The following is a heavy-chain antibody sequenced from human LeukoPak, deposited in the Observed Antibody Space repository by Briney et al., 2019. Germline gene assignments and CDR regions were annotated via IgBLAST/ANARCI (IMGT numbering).Heavy chain of an antibody. J-gene: IGHJ4*02. CDR3: AKDGNVLLWFGELYFDY. CDR1: GFTFSSYA. CDR2: ISGSGGST. Sequence: GGSLRLSCAASGFTFSSYAMSWVRQPPGKGLEWVSAISGSGGSTYYADSVKGRFTISRDNSKNTLYLQMNSLRAEDTAVYYCAKDGNVLLWFGELYFDYWGQGTLVTVSS. D-gene: IGHD3-10*01. V-gene: IGHV3-23*01.